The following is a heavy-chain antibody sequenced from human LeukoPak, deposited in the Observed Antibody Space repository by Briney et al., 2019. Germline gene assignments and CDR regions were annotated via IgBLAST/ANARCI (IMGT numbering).Heavy chain of an antibody. J-gene: IGHJ5*02. Sequence: SETLSLTCTVSGGSVSSGSYYWSWIRQPPGKGLEWIGYIYYSGSTNYNPSLKSRVTISVDTSKNQFSLKLSSVTAADTAVYYCARHVTAAGSGWFDPWGQGTLVTVSS. CDR2: IYYSGST. V-gene: IGHV4-61*01. CDR3: ARHVTAAGSGWFDP. D-gene: IGHD6-13*01. CDR1: GGSVSSGSYY.